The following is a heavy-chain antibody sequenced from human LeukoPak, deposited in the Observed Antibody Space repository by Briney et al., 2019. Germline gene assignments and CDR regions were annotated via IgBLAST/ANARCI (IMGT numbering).Heavy chain of an antibody. CDR2: ISYDGSNK. CDR1: GFTISSYA. V-gene: IGHV3-30*01. J-gene: IGHJ2*01. Sequence: GGSLRLSCAASGFTISSYAMHWVRQAPGKGLEWVAVISYDGSNKYYADSVKGRFTISRDNSKNTLYLQMNSLRAEDTAVYYCARDLYFLGSRLTNWHFDLWGRGTLVTVSS. D-gene: IGHD3-16*01. CDR3: ARDLYFLGSRLTNWHFDL.